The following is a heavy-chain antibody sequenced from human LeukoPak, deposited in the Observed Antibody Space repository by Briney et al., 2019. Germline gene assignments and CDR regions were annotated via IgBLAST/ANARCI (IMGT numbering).Heavy chain of an antibody. D-gene: IGHD3-9*01. Sequence: GASVKVSCKASGYTFTGYYIHWVRQAPGQGLEWMGWINPNSGGTNYAQKFQGRVTMARDTSISTAYMELSRLRSDDTAVYYCARERFYDILTGYYLDAFDIWGQGTMVTVSS. CDR3: ARERFYDILTGYYLDAFDI. CDR2: INPNSGGT. V-gene: IGHV1-2*02. CDR1: GYTFTGYY. J-gene: IGHJ3*02.